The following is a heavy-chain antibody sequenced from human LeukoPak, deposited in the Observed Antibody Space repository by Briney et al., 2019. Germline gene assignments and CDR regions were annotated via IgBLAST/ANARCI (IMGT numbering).Heavy chain of an antibody. CDR2: ISYDGSNK. CDR3: AKDEGSFEGVIVTGIDY. CDR1: GFTFSSYA. V-gene: IGHV3-30*18. D-gene: IGHD3-16*02. J-gene: IGHJ4*02. Sequence: GGSLRLSCAASGFTFSSYAMSWVRQAPGKGLEWVAVISYDGSNKYYADSVKGRFTISRDNSKNTLYLQMNSLRPEDTAVYYCAKDEGSFEGVIVTGIDYWGQGILVTVSS.